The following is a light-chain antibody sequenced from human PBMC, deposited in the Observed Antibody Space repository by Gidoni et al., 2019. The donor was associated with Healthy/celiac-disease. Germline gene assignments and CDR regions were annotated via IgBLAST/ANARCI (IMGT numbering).Light chain of an antibody. CDR3: QQYYTTPNT. Sequence: DIVMTQSPDSLAVSLGERATINCKSSQSVLYSSNNNNYLAWYQQKPGQPPKLLIYWASIRESGVPDRFSGSGSGTAFTLTISSLQAEDVAVYYCQQYYTTPNTFGQGTKLEIK. V-gene: IGKV4-1*01. CDR1: QSVLYSSNNNNY. CDR2: WAS. J-gene: IGKJ2*01.